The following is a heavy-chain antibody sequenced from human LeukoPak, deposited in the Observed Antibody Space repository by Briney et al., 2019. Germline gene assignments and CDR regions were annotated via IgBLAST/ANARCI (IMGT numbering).Heavy chain of an antibody. D-gene: IGHD6-13*01. CDR2: IYYSGST. CDR3: ARVEGYSSSFDAFDI. J-gene: IGHJ3*02. CDR1: GGSISSYY. Sequence: PSETLSLTCTVSGGSISSYYWSWIRQPPGKGLEWIGYIYYSGSTNYNPSLKSRVTISVDTSKNQFSLKLSSVTAADTAVYYCARVEGYSSSFDAFDIWGQGTMVTVSS. V-gene: IGHV4-59*01.